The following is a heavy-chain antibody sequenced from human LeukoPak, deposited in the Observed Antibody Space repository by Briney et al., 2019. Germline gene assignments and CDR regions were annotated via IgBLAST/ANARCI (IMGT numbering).Heavy chain of an antibody. V-gene: IGHV4-59*08. J-gene: IGHJ5*02. CDR1: GGSISSLY. CDR3: ARWQYTISSGWFDP. Sequence: SETLSLTCTTSGGSISSLYWSWIRQPPGKGLEWIGSIYYSGGTNYNPSLESRVTISVHTSKIQFSLKLSSVTAADTAVYYCARWQYTISSGWFDPWGQGTLVTVSS. D-gene: IGHD6-6*01. CDR2: IYYSGGT.